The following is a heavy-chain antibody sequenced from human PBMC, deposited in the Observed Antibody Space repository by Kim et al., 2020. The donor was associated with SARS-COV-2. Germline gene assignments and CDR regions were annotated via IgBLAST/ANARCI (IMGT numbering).Heavy chain of an antibody. V-gene: IGHV4-39*01. Sequence: ENLSLTCTVSGGSISSSSYYWGWIRQPPGKGLEWIGSIYYSGSTYYNPSLKSRVTISVDTSRNQFSLKLSSVTAADTAVYYCARQLSSSWLQSWANWFDPWGQGTLVTVSS. CDR1: GGSISSSSYY. D-gene: IGHD6-13*01. CDR2: IYYSGST. CDR3: ARQLSSSWLQSWANWFDP. J-gene: IGHJ5*02.